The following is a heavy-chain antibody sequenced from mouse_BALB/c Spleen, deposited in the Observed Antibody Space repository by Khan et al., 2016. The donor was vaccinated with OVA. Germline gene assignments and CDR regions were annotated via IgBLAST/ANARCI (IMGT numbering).Heavy chain of an antibody. CDR3: ARDGYSPGFAY. V-gene: IGHV14-1*02. Sequence: DVQLQESGAELVRPGALVKLSCKASGFNIKDYYMHWVKQRPEQGLVWIGRIDPENGDTIYDPKFQGKASITSDTSSNTAYLQLSSLTSEDTAVYYCARDGYSPGFAYWGQGTLVTVSA. CDR1: GFNIKDYY. CDR2: IDPENGDT. D-gene: IGHD2-3*01. J-gene: IGHJ3*01.